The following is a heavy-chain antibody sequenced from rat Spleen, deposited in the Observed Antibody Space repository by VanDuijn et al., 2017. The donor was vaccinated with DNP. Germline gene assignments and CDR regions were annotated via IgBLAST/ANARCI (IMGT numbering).Heavy chain of an antibody. CDR2: ISYEGSRS. Sequence: EVQLVESGGGLVQPGRSLKLSCATSGFTFGDYHMAWVRQAPTKGLEWVAYISYEGSRSYYGDSVKGRFTISRDNAKNTLYLQMNSLRSEDTATYYCARGSGTYYWYFDFWGPGTMVTVSS. CDR1: GFTFGDYH. V-gene: IGHV5-22*01. D-gene: IGHD5-1*01. J-gene: IGHJ1*01. CDR3: ARGSGTYYWYFDF.